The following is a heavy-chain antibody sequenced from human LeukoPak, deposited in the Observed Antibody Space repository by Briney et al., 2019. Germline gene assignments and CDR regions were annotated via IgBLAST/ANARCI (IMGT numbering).Heavy chain of an antibody. Sequence: PGGSLRLSCAASGFTVSSIHMVWVRQAPGKGLEWVSVTYTGGNSYYADSVKGRFIISRDISKNTLYLQKNSLRAEDSALYYCARGGRGSAAVVAPRSFDIWGQGTMVTVSS. CDR1: GFTVSSIH. CDR3: ARGGRGSAAVVAPRSFDI. V-gene: IGHV3-53*01. D-gene: IGHD3-22*01. CDR2: TYTGGNS. J-gene: IGHJ3*02.